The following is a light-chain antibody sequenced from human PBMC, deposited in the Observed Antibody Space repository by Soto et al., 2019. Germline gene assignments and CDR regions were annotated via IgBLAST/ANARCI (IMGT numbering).Light chain of an antibody. CDR1: SSNIGRNY. Sequence: QSLLTQTPSVSGTPGQRVNISCSGSSSNIGRNYVYWYHQFPGTAPKLLIYRDNERPSGVPDRFSGSKSGTSASLAISGLRSGDEADYHCATWDDSLGGPVFGGGTKLTVL. CDR2: RDN. V-gene: IGLV1-47*01. J-gene: IGLJ2*01. CDR3: ATWDDSLGGPV.